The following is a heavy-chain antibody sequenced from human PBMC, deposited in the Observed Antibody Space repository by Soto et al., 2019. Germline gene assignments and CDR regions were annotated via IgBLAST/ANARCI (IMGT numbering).Heavy chain of an antibody. J-gene: IGHJ4*02. CDR3: ARRLTRLTTLLDC. V-gene: IGHV1-2*02. CDR1: GYTLTDNY. D-gene: IGHD4-17*01. CDR2: INPNGGT. Sequence: VQLVQSGAEVNRPGASVKVSCKASGYTLTDNYMHWVREAPGQGLELMGWINPNGGTNYAQKFQGRVTMTRDTSISTAYIELSGLRSDDTAGYHCARRLTRLTTLLDCWGQGTLVTVSS.